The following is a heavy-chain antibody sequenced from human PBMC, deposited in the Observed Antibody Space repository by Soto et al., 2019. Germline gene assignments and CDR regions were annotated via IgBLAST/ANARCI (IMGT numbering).Heavy chain of an antibody. CDR2: IIPIFGTA. Sequence: SVKVSCKASGGTFSSYAISWVRQAPVQGLEWMGWIIPIFGTANYAQKFQGRVTITADESTSTAYMELSSLRSEDTAVYYCAREDYYASYGMDVWGQGTTVTVSS. CDR3: AREDYYASYGMDV. J-gene: IGHJ6*02. V-gene: IGHV1-69*13. CDR1: GGTFSSYA.